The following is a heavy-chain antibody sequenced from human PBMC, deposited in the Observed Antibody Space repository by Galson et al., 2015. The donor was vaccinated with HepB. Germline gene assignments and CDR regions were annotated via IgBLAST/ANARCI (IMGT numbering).Heavy chain of an antibody. Sequence: SLRLSCAAPGLTYSDSSMTWVRQAPGQGLEWVSVVSGSGVNTFYADSVKGRFTVSRDTSKNIFYLQMNSLRADDTALYYCAKGIWGFAMFDALDIWGQGTMVTVSS. CDR3: AKGIWGFAMFDALDI. J-gene: IGHJ3*02. V-gene: IGHV3-23*01. CDR1: GLTYSDSS. D-gene: IGHD3-16*01. CDR2: VSGSGVNT.